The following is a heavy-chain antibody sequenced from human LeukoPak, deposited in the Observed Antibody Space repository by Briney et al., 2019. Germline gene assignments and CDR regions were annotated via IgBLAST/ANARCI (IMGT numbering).Heavy chain of an antibody. CDR2: IKQDGSEK. CDR3: ARVMDGYNPY. Sequence: GGSLRLSCAASGCTFSSYWMSWVRQAPGKGLEWVANIKQDGSEKYYVDSVKGRFTISRDNAKNSLYLQMNSLRAEDTAVYYCARVMDGYNPYWGQGTLVTVSS. J-gene: IGHJ4*02. D-gene: IGHD5-24*01. V-gene: IGHV3-7*01. CDR1: GCTFSSYW.